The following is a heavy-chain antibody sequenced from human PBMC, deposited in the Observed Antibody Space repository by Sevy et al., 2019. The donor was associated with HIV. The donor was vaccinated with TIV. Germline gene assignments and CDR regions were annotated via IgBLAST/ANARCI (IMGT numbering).Heavy chain of an antibody. CDR1: GFIFNNYD. CDR3: AKDMVDCSGGTCYSGAVSPFES. J-gene: IGHJ4*02. D-gene: IGHD2-15*01. CDR2: VSYDGADK. V-gene: IGHV3-30*18. Sequence: GGSLRLSCAASGFIFNNYDMYWIRQAPGKGLKSVATVSYDGADKDYADIVKGRFTISRDSSRSMLYLQMSSLRPEDTGVYFCAKDMVDCSGGTCYSGAVSPFESWGQGTLVTVSS.